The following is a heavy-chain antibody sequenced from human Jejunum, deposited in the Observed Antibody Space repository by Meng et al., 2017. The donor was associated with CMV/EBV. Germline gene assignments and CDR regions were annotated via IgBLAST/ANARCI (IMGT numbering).Heavy chain of an antibody. J-gene: IGHJ4*02. CDR2: INPKSGDT. CDR3: ATDCGGGMCYGRAFDY. V-gene: IGHV1-2*02. Sequence: QVQLVPSGAEVKKPGASGKISCKAPGYTFSDYYLHWVRQAPGQGLEWMGWINPKSGDTNYAQKFQGRVTMTRDTSITTAYMELSRLTSDDTAVYYCATDCGGGMCYGRAFDYWGQGTLVTVSS. CDR1: GYTFSDYY. D-gene: IGHD2-15*01.